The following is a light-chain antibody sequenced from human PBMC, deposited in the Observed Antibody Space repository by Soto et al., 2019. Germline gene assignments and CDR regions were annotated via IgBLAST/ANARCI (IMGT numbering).Light chain of an antibody. Sequence: QSALTQPASVSGSPGQSITISCTGTSSDVGGFDYVSWYQQHPGKAPKLLIYEVRNRPSGVSHRFSGSKSGNTASLTISGLQAEDEADYYCSSYRSTPTYVFGTGTKLTVL. CDR1: SSDVGGFDY. V-gene: IGLV2-14*01. J-gene: IGLJ1*01. CDR3: SSYRSTPTYV. CDR2: EVR.